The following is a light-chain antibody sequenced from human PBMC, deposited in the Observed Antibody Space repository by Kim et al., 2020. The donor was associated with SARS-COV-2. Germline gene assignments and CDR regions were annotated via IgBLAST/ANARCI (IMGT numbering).Light chain of an antibody. CDR3: QQYGSSPLT. V-gene: IGKV3D-20*01. CDR1: QSVSSNY. CDR2: GSS. J-gene: IGKJ4*01. Sequence: SQGERATLSCGASQSVSSNYLAWYQQKPGLAPRLLIYGSSTRATGIPDRFSGSVSGTDFTLTISRLEPEDFAVYYCQQYGSSPLTFGGGTKVDIK.